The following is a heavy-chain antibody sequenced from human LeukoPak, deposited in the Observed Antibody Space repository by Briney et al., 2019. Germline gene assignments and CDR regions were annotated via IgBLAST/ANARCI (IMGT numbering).Heavy chain of an antibody. CDR3: ARGHDYGDPFDF. CDR1: GYTFTSYD. CDR2: MNPNSGNT. V-gene: IGHV1-8*03. J-gene: IGHJ4*02. Sequence: ASVKVSCKASGYTFTSYDINWVRQATGQGLEWMGWMNPNSGNTGYAQKFQGRVTVTRNTSISTAYMELSSLRSEDTAVYYCARGHDYGDPFDFWGQGTLVTVSS. D-gene: IGHD4-17*01.